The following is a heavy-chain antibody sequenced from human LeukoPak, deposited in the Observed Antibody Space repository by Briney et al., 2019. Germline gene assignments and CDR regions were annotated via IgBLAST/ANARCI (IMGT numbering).Heavy chain of an antibody. D-gene: IGHD3-22*01. CDR2: ISSSGSTI. J-gene: IGHJ4*02. CDR1: GFTFSDYY. CDR3: ARYDSSGYFDY. Sequence: GGSLRLSCAASGFTFSDYYMSWIRQAPGKGLEWVSYISSSGSTIYYADSVKGRFTISRDNAKNSLYPQTNSLRAEDTAVYYCARYDSSGYFDYWGQGTLVTVSS. V-gene: IGHV3-11*01.